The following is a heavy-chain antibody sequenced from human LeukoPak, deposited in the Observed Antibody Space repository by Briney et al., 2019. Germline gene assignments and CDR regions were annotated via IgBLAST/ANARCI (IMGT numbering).Heavy chain of an antibody. J-gene: IGHJ6*03. V-gene: IGHV6-1*01. CDR3: ARVKKSVAAAKTDAVVYYYYYYMDV. CDR1: GDSVSSNSAA. CDR2: TYYRSKWYN. D-gene: IGHD6-13*01. Sequence: SQTLSLTCAISGDSVSSNSAAWNWIRQSPSRGLEWLGRTYYRSKWYNDYAVCVKSRITINPDTSKNQFSLQLNSVTPEDTAVYYCARVKKSVAAAKTDAVVYYYYYYMDVWGKGTTVTISS.